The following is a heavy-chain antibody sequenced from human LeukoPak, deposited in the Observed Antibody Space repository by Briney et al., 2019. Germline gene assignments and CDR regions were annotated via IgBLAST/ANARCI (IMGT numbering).Heavy chain of an antibody. CDR3: ARVLMKAFYYYYMDV. Sequence: ASVKASCKASGYTFSDYDVNWVRQAPGQGLEWMGWMNPTSGDTGYAQKFQGRVTMTRSMSKNTAYMELSRLRSEDTAVYFCARVLMKAFYYYYMDVWGKGTTIIISS. CDR2: MNPTSGDT. CDR1: GYTFSDYD. V-gene: IGHV1-8*01. J-gene: IGHJ6*03.